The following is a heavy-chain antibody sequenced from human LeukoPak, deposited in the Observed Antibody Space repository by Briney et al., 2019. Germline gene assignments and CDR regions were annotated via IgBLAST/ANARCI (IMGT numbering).Heavy chain of an antibody. CDR2: AADSGST. J-gene: IGHJ4*02. Sequence: SETLSLTCTVSSGSISSSSYYWGWIRQPPGKGLEWIGYAADSGSTNYNPSLKSRVTISVDSSTNHFSLRLTSVTAADTAIYYCAAMTTVTMYSYFFDSWGQGTLLTVSS. V-gene: IGHV4-61*03. D-gene: IGHD4-17*01. CDR1: SGSISSSSYY. CDR3: AAMTTVTMYSYFFDS.